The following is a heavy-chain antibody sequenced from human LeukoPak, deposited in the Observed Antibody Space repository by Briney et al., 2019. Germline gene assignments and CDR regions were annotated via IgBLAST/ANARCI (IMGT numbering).Heavy chain of an antibody. Sequence: SETLSLTCAVYGGSFSGYYWSWIRQPPGKGLEWIGEINHSGSTNYNPSLKSRATISVDTSKNQFSLKLSSVTAADTAVYYCARGVGSGWYVYWGQGTLVTVSS. CDR2: INHSGST. D-gene: IGHD6-19*01. J-gene: IGHJ4*02. CDR1: GGSFSGYY. V-gene: IGHV4-34*01. CDR3: ARGVGSGWYVY.